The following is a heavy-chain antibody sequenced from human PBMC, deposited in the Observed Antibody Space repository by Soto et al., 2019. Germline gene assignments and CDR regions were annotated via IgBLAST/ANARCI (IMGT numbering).Heavy chain of an antibody. V-gene: IGHV1-2*02. CDR1: GYTFTGYY. J-gene: IGHJ5*02. CDR2: INPNSGGT. D-gene: IGHD6-13*01. Sequence: ASVKVSCKASGYTFTGYYMHWVRQAPGQGLEWMGWINPNSGGTNYAQKFQGRVTMTRDTSISTAYMELSRLRSDDTDVYYCARDKSIAAAEGGFDPWGQGTLVTVSS. CDR3: ARDKSIAAAEGGFDP.